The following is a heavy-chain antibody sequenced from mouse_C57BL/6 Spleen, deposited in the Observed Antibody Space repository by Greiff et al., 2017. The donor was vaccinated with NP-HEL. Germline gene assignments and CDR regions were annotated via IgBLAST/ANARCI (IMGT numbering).Heavy chain of an antibody. CDR1: GYSFTDYN. CDR3: ARGRGGSGGDMDY. D-gene: IGHD3-2*02. CDR2: INPNYGTT. Sequence: VQLKQSGPVLVKPGASVKISCKASGYSFTDYNMNWVKQSNGKSLEWIGAINPNYGTTSYNQKFKGKANLTVDQSSSTAYMQLNSLTSEDSAVYYCARGRGGSGGDMDYWGQGTSVTVSS. V-gene: IGHV1-39*01. J-gene: IGHJ4*01.